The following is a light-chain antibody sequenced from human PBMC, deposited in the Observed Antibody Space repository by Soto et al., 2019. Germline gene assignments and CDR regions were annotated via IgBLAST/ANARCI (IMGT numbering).Light chain of an antibody. CDR3: TSYAGSNNVV. V-gene: IGLV2-8*01. J-gene: IGLJ2*01. CDR2: EVS. Sequence: QSALTQPASVSGSPGQSITISCIGTSSDIGGSYHVSWHQQHPGKAPKLMIYEVSKRPSGVPDRFSGSKSGNTASLTVSGLQAEDEADYYCTSYAGSNNVVFGGGTQLTVL. CDR1: SSDIGGSYH.